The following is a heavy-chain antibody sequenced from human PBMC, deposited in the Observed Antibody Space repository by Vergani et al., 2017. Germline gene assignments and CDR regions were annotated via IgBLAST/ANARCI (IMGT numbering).Heavy chain of an antibody. CDR1: GFTFSSYG. CDR3: AKDAYGYGDYGWLDY. Sequence: QVQLVESGGGVVQPGRSLRLSCAASGFTFSSYGMHWVRQAPGKGLEWVAVISYDGSNKYYADSVKGRFTISRDNSKNTLYLQMNSLRAEDTAVYYWAKDAYGYGDYGWLDYWGQGTLVTVSS. CDR2: ISYDGSNK. J-gene: IGHJ4*02. D-gene: IGHD4-17*01. V-gene: IGHV3-30*18.